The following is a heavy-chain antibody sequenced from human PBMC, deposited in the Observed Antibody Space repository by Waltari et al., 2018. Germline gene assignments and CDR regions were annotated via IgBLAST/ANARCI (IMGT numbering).Heavy chain of an antibody. D-gene: IGHD3-16*01. V-gene: IGHV3-7*01. J-gene: IGHJ4*02. Sequence: EVRLVESGGGLVQPGGSLRLSCAASGFTFSDYWMSWVRQAPGQGLEWVANRKQDGSEKYQVDPVKGRFTISRDNAKNSLYLQMNSLRAEDTAVYFCARGGSWAIDYWGQGTLVTVSS. CDR1: GFTFSDYW. CDR3: ARGGSWAIDY. CDR2: RKQDGSEK.